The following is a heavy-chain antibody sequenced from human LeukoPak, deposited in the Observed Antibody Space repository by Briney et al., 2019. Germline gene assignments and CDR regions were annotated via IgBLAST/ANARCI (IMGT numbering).Heavy chain of an antibody. Sequence: GGSLRLSCAASGFTFSSYGMSWVRQAPGKGLEWVSAISGSGGSTYYADSVKGRFTISRDNSKNTLYLQVNSLRAEDTAVYYCAKADYGDYGGVFDYWGQGTLVTVSS. D-gene: IGHD4-17*01. CDR3: AKADYGDYGGVFDY. J-gene: IGHJ4*02. CDR2: ISGSGGST. V-gene: IGHV3-23*01. CDR1: GFTFSSYG.